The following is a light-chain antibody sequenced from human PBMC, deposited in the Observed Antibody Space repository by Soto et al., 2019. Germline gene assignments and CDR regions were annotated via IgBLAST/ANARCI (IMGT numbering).Light chain of an antibody. V-gene: IGKV1-39*01. CDR1: QSITTY. CDR2: GAS. Sequence: DIQMTQSPSSLSASVGDRVTITCRASQSITTYLNWYQQKPGKAPKLLIYGASNLQSGVPSTFSGSGSGTDFTLTISSLQPEDFATYYCQQSFSTPLTFGGGTKVEI. CDR3: QQSFSTPLT. J-gene: IGKJ4*01.